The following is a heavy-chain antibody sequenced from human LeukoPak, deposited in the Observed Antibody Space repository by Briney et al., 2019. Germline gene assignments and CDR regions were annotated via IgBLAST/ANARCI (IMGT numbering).Heavy chain of an antibody. V-gene: IGHV1-24*01. D-gene: IGHD4-17*01. CDR1: GYSLTELS. Sequence: ASVKVSCKVSGYSLTELSMHWVRQAPGKGLEWMGGFDPEDGETIHAQKFQGRVTITADKSTSTAYMELSSLRPEDTAVYYCARGDSDYGDYRGNYWGQGTLVTVSS. CDR2: FDPEDGET. CDR3: ARGDSDYGDYRGNY. J-gene: IGHJ4*02.